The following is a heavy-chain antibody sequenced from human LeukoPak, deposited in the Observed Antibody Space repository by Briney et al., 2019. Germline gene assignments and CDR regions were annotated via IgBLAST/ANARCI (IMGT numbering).Heavy chain of an antibody. D-gene: IGHD3-3*01. Sequence: ASVKVSCKASGYTFTGYYMHWVRQAPGQGLEWMGWINPNSGGTNYAQKFQGRVTMTRDTSISTAYMELSRLRSDDTAVYYCARTLVEWVLYGGWFDPWGQGTLVTVSS. CDR3: ARTLVEWVLYGGWFDP. J-gene: IGHJ5*02. CDR2: INPNSGGT. CDR1: GYTFTGYY. V-gene: IGHV1-2*02.